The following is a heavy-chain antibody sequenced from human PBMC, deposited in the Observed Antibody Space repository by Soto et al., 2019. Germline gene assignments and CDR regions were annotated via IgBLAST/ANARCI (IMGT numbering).Heavy chain of an antibody. Sequence: KFQGRVTITRDTSASTAYMELSSLRSEDTAVYYCARVRYCSSTSCYAFDYWGQGTLVTVSS. J-gene: IGHJ4*02. CDR3: ARVRYCSSTSCYAFDY. V-gene: IGHV1-3*01. D-gene: IGHD2-2*01.